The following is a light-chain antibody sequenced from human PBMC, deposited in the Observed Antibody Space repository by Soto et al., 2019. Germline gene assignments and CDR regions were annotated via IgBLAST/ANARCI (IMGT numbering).Light chain of an antibody. CDR1: QSVLYSSNNKNY. CDR2: WAS. CDR3: QQYYSTPWT. J-gene: IGKJ1*01. Sequence: DIVMTPSPDPLAVSLGERATINCKSSQSVLYSSNNKNYLAWYQHQPGQPPKLLIYWASTRESGVPGRFSGSGSGTDFTLNISSLQSEDVAVYYCQQYYSTPWTFGQGTKVEIK. V-gene: IGKV4-1*01.